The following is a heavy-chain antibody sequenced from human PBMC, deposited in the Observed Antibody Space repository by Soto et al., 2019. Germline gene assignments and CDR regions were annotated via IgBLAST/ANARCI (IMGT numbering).Heavy chain of an antibody. V-gene: IGHV5-51*01. CDR2: IYPGDSDT. J-gene: IGHJ5*02. CDR3: ERQGGIADRPHWFDP. CDR1: GYSFTSYW. Sequence: ESLKISCKGSGYSFTSYWIGWVRQMPGKGLEWMGIIYPGDSDTRYSPSFQGQVTISADKSISTAYLQWSRLKASDTAMYYCERQGGIADRPHWFDPWGQGTLVTVSS. D-gene: IGHD6-6*01.